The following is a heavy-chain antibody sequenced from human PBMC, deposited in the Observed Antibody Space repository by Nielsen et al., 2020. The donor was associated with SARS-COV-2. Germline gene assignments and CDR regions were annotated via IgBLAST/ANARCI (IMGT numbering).Heavy chain of an antibody. CDR1: GFTFSSLW. Sequence: GESLKISCAASGFTFSSLWMSWVRQVRGKGLEWVADIKPDGSEKFYVDSVKGRFTISRDNAKNSMSLQMNSLRVEDTAVYYCARDWSRAFDVWGQGTMVTVSS. CDR3: ARDWSRAFDV. CDR2: IKPDGSEK. V-gene: IGHV3-7*01. J-gene: IGHJ3*01.